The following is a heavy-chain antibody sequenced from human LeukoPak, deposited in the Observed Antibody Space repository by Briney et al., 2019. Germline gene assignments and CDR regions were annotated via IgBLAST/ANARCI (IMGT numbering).Heavy chain of an antibody. J-gene: IGHJ6*03. CDR1: GFSLSTSAVG. CDR2: IYWDDDK. D-gene: IGHD2-15*01. CDR3: AHSVVAASYYYYYMDV. V-gene: IGHV2-5*02. Sequence: ESGPTLVKPKQTPTLTCTFSGFSLSTSAVGVGWIRQPPGKALEWLALIYWDDDKRYSPSLKSRLTITKDTSKNQVVLSMTNMDPVDTATYYCAHSVVAASYYYYYMDVWGKGTTVTVSS.